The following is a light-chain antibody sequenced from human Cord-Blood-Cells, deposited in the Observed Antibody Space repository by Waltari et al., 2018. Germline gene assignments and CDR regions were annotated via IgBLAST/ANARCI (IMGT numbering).Light chain of an antibody. V-gene: IGLV1-36*01. Sequence: QSVLTQPPSVSEAPRQRVTISCSGSSSNIGNNAVNWYQELPVKAPKLLNYYYDLVPSGVPDRFSGSKSGTSASLAISGLQSEDEADYYCAAWDDSLNGVVFGGGTKLTVL. CDR3: AAWDDSLNGVV. CDR1: SSNIGNNA. J-gene: IGLJ2*01. CDR2: YYD.